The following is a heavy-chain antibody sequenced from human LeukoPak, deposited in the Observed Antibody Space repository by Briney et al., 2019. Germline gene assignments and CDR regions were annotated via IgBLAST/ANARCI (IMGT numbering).Heavy chain of an antibody. CDR3: ARVAAAAGTVDWFDP. CDR1: GGSISSGYY. D-gene: IGHD6-13*01. Sequence: SETLSLTCTVSGGSISSGYYWGWIRQPPGKGLEWIGSIYHSGSTYYNPSLKSRVTISVDTSKNQFSLKLSSVTAADTAVYYCARVAAAAGTVDWFDPWGQGTLVTVSS. J-gene: IGHJ5*02. CDR2: IYHSGST. V-gene: IGHV4-38-2*02.